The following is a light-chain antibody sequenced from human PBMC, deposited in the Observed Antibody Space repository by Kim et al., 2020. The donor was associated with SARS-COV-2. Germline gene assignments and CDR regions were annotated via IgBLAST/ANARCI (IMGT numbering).Light chain of an antibody. J-gene: IGKJ4*01. CDR2: GAS. CDR1: QSVSSN. V-gene: IGKV3-15*01. Sequence: SPGERATLSCRASQSVSSNLAWYQQKPGQAPRLLIYGASTRATGIPDRFSGSGSGTEFTLTISSLQSEDFAVYYCQQYNNWPPLTFGGGTKVHIK. CDR3: QQYNNWPPLT.